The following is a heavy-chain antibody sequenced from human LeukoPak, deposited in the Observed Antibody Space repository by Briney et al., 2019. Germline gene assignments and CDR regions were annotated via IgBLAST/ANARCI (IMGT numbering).Heavy chain of an antibody. V-gene: IGHV3-23*01. D-gene: IGHD5-24*01. J-gene: IGHJ4*02. Sequence: PGGSLRLSCAASGFTFSSYAMSWVRQAPGKGLEWVSAISGSGGSTYYADSVKGRFTISRDNSKNTLYLQMNSLRAEDTAVYYCARTDDGYNYASDYWGQGTLVTVSS. CDR3: ARTDDGYNYASDY. CDR2: ISGSGGST. CDR1: GFTFSSYA.